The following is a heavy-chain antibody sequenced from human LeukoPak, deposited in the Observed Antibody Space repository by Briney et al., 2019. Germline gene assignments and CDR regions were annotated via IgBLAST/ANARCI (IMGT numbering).Heavy chain of an antibody. Sequence: GGSLRLSCAASGFTFSDYSMNWVRQAPGEGLEWLSYITSTSDTIYYADSVKGRFTSSRDNAKNSVYLQMNSLRAEDTAVYYCAKSRGVLPYYYYYGMDVWGQGTTVTVSS. CDR1: GFTFSDYS. V-gene: IGHV3-48*01. CDR3: AKSRGVLPYYYYYGMDV. D-gene: IGHD2-15*01. CDR2: ITSTSDTI. J-gene: IGHJ6*02.